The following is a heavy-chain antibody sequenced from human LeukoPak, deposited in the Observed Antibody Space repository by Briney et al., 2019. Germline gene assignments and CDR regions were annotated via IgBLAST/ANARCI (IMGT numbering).Heavy chain of an antibody. J-gene: IGHJ4*02. V-gene: IGHV3-48*03. CDR3: ASAHGGSGYDRPFDY. CDR1: RFYFSNYD. CDR2: IDSSASTT. D-gene: IGHD5-12*01. Sequence: GGSLRLSCTASRFYFSNYDMNWVRQVPGKGLEWVSYIDSSASTTYYAGSVQGRFTISRDNAKNSLYLQMRSLRVEDTAFYYCASAHGGSGYDRPFDYWGQGTLVTVSS.